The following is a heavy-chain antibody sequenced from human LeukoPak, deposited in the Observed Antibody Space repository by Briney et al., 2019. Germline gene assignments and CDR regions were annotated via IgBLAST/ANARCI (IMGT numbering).Heavy chain of an antibody. V-gene: IGHV3-33*01. D-gene: IGHD6-13*01. Sequence: TGGSLRLSCAASGFTFSSYGMHWVRQAPGKGLEWVAVIWYDGSNKYYADSVKGRFTISRDNSENTLYLQMNSLRAEDTAVYYCARDLAMKGRLAAEYYFDYWGQRTLVTVSS. CDR2: IWYDGSNK. J-gene: IGHJ4*02. CDR1: GFTFSSYG. CDR3: ARDLAMKGRLAAEYYFDY.